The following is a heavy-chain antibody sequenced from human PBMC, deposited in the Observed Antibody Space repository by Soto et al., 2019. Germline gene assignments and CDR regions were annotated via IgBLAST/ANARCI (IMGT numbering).Heavy chain of an antibody. CDR2: IYWDDDK. CDR3: VHDTLGYCSGGSCYNFDY. V-gene: IGHV2-5*02. J-gene: IGHJ4*02. CDR1: GFSLSTSGVG. D-gene: IGHD2-15*01. Sequence: SGPTLVNPTQTLTLTCTFSGFSLSTSGVGVGWIRQPPGKALEWLALIYWDDDKRYSPSLKSRLTITKDTSKIHVVLTMTNIDPVETGTFYCVHDTLGYCSGGSCYNFDYWGQGTLVTVSS.